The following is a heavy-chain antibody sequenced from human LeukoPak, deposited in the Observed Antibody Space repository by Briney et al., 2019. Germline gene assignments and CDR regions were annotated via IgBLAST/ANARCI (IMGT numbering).Heavy chain of an antibody. Sequence: SETLSLTCTVSGGSISSSSYCWGWVRQPAGRGLEWIGGVHYTGSTYSNPSLKSRVTMSVATSKNQFSLKVTSVTAADTAVYYCARGTGGDTAMVTFDYWGQGTLVTVSS. CDR1: GGSISSSSYC. CDR2: VHYTGST. J-gene: IGHJ4*02. CDR3: ARGTGGDTAMVTFDY. V-gene: IGHV4-39*01. D-gene: IGHD5-18*01.